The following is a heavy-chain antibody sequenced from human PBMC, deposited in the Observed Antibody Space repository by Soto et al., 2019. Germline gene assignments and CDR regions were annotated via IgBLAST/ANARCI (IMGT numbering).Heavy chain of an antibody. CDR2: ISSDSNYI. Sequence: EMQLVESGGGLVKPGGSLRLSCAASGFTLSCCGMHWVRQTPGEGLEWVSYISSDSNYINYADSVKGRFTVSRDNPKNSLYLQMNSLRAEDTAIYYCAKDLPLTTVTPFDYWGQGSLVTVSS. V-gene: IGHV3-21*01. CDR3: AKDLPLTTVTPFDY. D-gene: IGHD4-17*01. CDR1: GFTLSCCG. J-gene: IGHJ4*02.